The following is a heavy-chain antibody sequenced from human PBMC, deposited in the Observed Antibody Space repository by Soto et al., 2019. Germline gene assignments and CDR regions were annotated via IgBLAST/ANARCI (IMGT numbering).Heavy chain of an antibody. J-gene: IGHJ6*02. CDR2: INPNSGGT. V-gene: IGHV1-2*04. CDR3: ARAKPLRFLEWLSDAYYGMDV. CDR1: GYTFTGYY. Sequence: GASVKVSCKAPGYTFTGYYMHWVRQAPGQGLEWMGWINPNSGGTNYAQKFQGWVTMTRDTSISTAYMELSRLRSDDTAVYYCARAKPLRFLEWLSDAYYGMDVWGQGTTVTVSS. D-gene: IGHD3-3*01.